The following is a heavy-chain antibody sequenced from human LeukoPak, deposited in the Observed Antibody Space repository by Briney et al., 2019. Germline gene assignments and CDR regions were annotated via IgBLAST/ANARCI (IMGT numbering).Heavy chain of an antibody. J-gene: IGHJ4*02. Sequence: GGSLRLSCSASGLTFSSHGMNWVRQAPGKGLEYLSAISRNGESAYYADSVKGRFTVSRDNSNNTLYLHMTSLKVEHTAVYFCWVNYHNDIYPFGFWGQGALVTVSS. CDR1: GLTFSSHG. D-gene: IGHD3-16*02. V-gene: IGHV3-64D*06. CDR3: WVNYHNDIYPFGF. CDR2: ISRNGESA.